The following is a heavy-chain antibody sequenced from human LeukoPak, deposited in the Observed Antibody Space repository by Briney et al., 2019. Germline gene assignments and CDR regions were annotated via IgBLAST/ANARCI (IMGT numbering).Heavy chain of an antibody. CDR1: GFTFGDYA. V-gene: IGHV3-49*03. Sequence: GGSLRLSCTASGFTFGDYAMSWFRQAPGKGLEWVGFIRSKAYGGTTEYAASVKGRFTISRDDSKNSLYLQMNSLKTEDTAVYYCARTTYYYDSSGYYSGRYFDYWGQGTLVTVSS. CDR2: IRSKAYGGTT. J-gene: IGHJ4*02. D-gene: IGHD3-22*01. CDR3: ARTTYYYDSSGYYSGRYFDY.